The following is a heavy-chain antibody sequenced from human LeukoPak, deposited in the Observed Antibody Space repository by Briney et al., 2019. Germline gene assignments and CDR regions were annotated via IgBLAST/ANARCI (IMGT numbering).Heavy chain of an antibody. CDR3: ARDCQGETYYYMDA. CDR1: GFTFSSYA. Sequence: GGSLRLFCPASGFTFSSYAMHWVRQAPGKGLEYVSAISSNGGSTYYANSVKGRFTISRDNSKNTLYLQMGSLRAEDMAVYYCARDCQGETYYYMDAWGKGTTVTVSS. D-gene: IGHD1-26*01. CDR2: ISSNGGST. J-gene: IGHJ6*03. V-gene: IGHV3-64*01.